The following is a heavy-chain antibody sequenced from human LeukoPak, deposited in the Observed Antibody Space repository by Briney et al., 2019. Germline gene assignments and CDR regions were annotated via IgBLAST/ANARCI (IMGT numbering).Heavy chain of an antibody. D-gene: IGHD6-19*01. J-gene: IGHJ5*02. V-gene: IGHV3-30*03. Sequence: PGGSLRLSCAASGFDFSTYGMHWVRQAPGKGLEWVAMMSHDGKSEYYGDSVKGRFAISRDISNNALYMQMNSLRAEDTAVYYCARDLYGSGWYNYFDPWGQGALVTVSS. CDR3: ARDLYGSGWYNYFDP. CDR2: MSHDGKSE. CDR1: GFDFSTYG.